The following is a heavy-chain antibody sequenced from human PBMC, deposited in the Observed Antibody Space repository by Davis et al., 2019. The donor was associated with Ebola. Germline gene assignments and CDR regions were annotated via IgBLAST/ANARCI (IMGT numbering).Heavy chain of an antibody. V-gene: IGHV1-2*04. CDR2: INPNSGGT. D-gene: IGHD4-17*01. Sequence: AASVKVSCKASGYTFTGYYMHWVRQAPGQGLEWMGWINPNSGGTNYAQKLQGWVTMTRDTSISTAYMELSRLRSDDTAVYYCARGDYGDYPWFDPWGQGTLVTVSS. CDR1: GYTFTGYY. CDR3: ARGDYGDYPWFDP. J-gene: IGHJ5*02.